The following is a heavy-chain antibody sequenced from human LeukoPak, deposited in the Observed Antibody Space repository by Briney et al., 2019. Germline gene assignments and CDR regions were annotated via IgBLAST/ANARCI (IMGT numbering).Heavy chain of an antibody. CDR2: INPSGGST. D-gene: IGHD3-22*01. CDR3: ARRGYYYDSSGYFYYYYYYMDV. J-gene: IGHJ6*03. CDR1: GYTFTSYY. V-gene: IGHV1-46*01. Sequence: ASVKVSCKASGYTFTSYYMHWVRQAPGQGLEWMGIINPSGGSTSYAQKFQGRVTMTRDMSTSTVYMELSSLRSEDTAVYYCARRGYYYDSSGYFYYYYYYMDVWGKGTTVTISS.